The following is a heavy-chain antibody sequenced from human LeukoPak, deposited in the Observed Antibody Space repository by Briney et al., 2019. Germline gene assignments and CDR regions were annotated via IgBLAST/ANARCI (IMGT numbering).Heavy chain of an antibody. D-gene: IGHD6-13*01. V-gene: IGHV1-69*06. J-gene: IGHJ6*02. Sequence: RASVKVSCKASGGTFNSYAISWVRQAPGQGLEWMGGIIPIFGTANYAQKFQGRVTITADKSTSTAYMELSSLRSEDTAVYYCARDLDIAAAGTESVNYYYGMDVWGQGTTVTVSS. CDR3: ARDLDIAAAGTESVNYYYGMDV. CDR1: GGTFNSYA. CDR2: IIPIFGTA.